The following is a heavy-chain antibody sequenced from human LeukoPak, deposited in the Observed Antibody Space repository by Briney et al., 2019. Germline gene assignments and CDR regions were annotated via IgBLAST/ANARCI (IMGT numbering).Heavy chain of an antibody. Sequence: PGGSLRLSCAASGFTFNNYNMNWVRQAPGKGLEWVAFIRYDGRNRYYADSVKGRFTVSRDNSKNTVHLQMDSLRTEDTGVYYCAKLRESVYSYGSFDYWGQGTLVTVSS. CDR2: IRYDGRNR. CDR1: GFTFNNYN. V-gene: IGHV3-30*02. D-gene: IGHD5-18*01. CDR3: AKLRESVYSYGSFDY. J-gene: IGHJ4*02.